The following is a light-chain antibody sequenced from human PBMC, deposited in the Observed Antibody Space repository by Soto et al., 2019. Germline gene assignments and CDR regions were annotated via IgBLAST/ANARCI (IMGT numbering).Light chain of an antibody. CDR1: QSVSSN. CDR3: QQYNNWPPWT. Sequence: EILMTQAPSTLSVSPGERPTLSFRASQSVSSNLAWYQQKPGQAPRILIYGASTRATGIPARFSGSGSGTEFTLPISRLQSEDFAVYSWQQYNNWPPWTFGQGHKVDIK. V-gene: IGKV3-15*01. J-gene: IGKJ1*01. CDR2: GAS.